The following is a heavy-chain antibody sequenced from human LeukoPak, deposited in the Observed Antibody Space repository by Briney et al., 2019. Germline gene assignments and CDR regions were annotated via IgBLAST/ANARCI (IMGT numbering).Heavy chain of an antibody. V-gene: IGHV3-48*04. J-gene: IGHJ4*02. D-gene: IGHD6-13*01. CDR1: EFTFSSYS. CDR2: ISSSGTTI. Sequence: PGGSLRLSCAASEFTFSSYSMNWVRQAPGKGLEWVSYISSSGTTIYYADSVKGRFTISRDNAKNSLYLQMNSLRAEDTAVYFYARARGEIATAGTEYYFDYWGQGTLVTVSS. CDR3: ARARGEIATAGTEYYFDY.